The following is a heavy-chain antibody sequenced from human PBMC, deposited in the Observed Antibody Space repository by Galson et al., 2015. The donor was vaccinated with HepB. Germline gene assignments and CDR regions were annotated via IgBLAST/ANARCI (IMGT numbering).Heavy chain of an antibody. V-gene: IGHV5-10-1*01. D-gene: IGHD3-22*01. CDR3: ARRVKPSSYYDTGGYYSDAFDI. Sequence: QSGAEVKKPGESLRISCKGSGYSFTGYWINWVRQMPGKGLEWMGRIDPSDSYTNDSPSFQGHVTISADRSISTAYLQWSSLKASDTAMYYCARRVKPSSYYDTGGYYSDAFDIWGQGTMVIVSS. CDR2: IDPSDSYT. CDR1: GYSFTGYW. J-gene: IGHJ3*02.